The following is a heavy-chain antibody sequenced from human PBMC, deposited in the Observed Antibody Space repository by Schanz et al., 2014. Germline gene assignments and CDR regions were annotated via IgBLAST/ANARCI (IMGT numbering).Heavy chain of an antibody. D-gene: IGHD2-8*02. Sequence: EVQLVESGGGLIQPGGSLRLSCAVSGFTVNTNYMSWVRQAPGKGLEWISSMYINSGSTQYADSVKGRFIISRDNAKNSVYLQMHSLRAEDTALYYCARDRDAGGYDSWGQGTLVTVSS. J-gene: IGHJ5*01. CDR1: GFTVNTNY. V-gene: IGHV3-53*01. CDR3: ARDRDAGGYDS. CDR2: MYINSGST.